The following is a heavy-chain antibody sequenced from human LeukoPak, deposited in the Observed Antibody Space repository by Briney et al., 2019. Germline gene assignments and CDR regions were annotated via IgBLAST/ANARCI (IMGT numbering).Heavy chain of an antibody. V-gene: IGHV1-2*02. J-gene: IGHJ4*02. CDR2: INPNSGGT. D-gene: IGHD5-12*01. CDR1: GYTFTGYY. CDR3: ARDRWGSGYDPSYFDY. Sequence: ASVKVSCKASGYTFTGYYMHWVRQAPGQGLEWMGWINPNSGGTNYAQKFQGRVTMTRDTSISTAYMELSRLRSDDTAMYYCARDRWGSGYDPSYFDYWGQGTLVTVSS.